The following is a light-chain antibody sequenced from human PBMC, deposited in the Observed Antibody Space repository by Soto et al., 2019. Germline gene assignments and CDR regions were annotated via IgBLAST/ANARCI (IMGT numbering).Light chain of an antibody. J-gene: IGKJ2*01. CDR3: QQYAGSPYT. Sequence: EIVLTQSPGTLSLSPGERATLSCRASQSVSSRYLAWYQQQPGPPPRLLIYDTSYRTTGIPDRFSGIGSETDLSLVIIRREPEDFAVYYCQQYAGSPYTFGQGTRLEIK. CDR1: QSVSSRY. V-gene: IGKV3-20*01. CDR2: DTS.